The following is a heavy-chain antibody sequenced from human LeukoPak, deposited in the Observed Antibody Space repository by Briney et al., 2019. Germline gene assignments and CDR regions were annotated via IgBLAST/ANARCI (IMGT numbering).Heavy chain of an antibody. CDR1: GFIFSINA. CDR3: ARDPSGGSPYYYYGMDV. CDR2: ISGSGDST. Sequence: GGSLRLSCAASGFIFSINAMTWVRQGPGKGLEWVADISGSGDSTYYADSVKGRFTISRDNSNNTLYLQMNSLRAEDTAVYYCARDPSGGSPYYYYGMDVWGQGTTVTVSS. V-gene: IGHV3-23*01. J-gene: IGHJ6*02. D-gene: IGHD2-15*01.